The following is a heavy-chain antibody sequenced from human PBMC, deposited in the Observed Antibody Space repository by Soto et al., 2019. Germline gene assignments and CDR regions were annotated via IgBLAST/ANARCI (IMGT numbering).Heavy chain of an antibody. D-gene: IGHD3-10*01. CDR2: ISAFNGNI. CDR1: GYTFTNYV. CDR3: ASGWFGEFVYYFDY. Sequence: ASVKVSCKASGYTFTNYVISWVRQAPGQGLEWMGWISAFNGNIKYTQKFQGRVTMTTDTSTSTAYMELRSLRSDDTAVYYCASGWFGEFVYYFDYWGQETLVTVSS. J-gene: IGHJ4*02. V-gene: IGHV1-18*01.